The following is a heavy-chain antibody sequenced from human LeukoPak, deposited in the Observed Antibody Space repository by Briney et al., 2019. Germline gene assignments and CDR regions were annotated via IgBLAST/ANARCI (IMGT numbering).Heavy chain of an antibody. CDR1: GGSISSYY. CDR3: ARDRCSGGSCYHDY. Sequence: PSETLSLTCTVSGGSISSYYWSWIRQPAGKGLEWIGRIYTSGSTNYNPSLKSRVTMSVDTSKNQFSLKLSSVTAADTAVYYCARDRCSGGSCYHDYWGQGTLVTVSS. CDR2: IYTSGST. J-gene: IGHJ4*02. D-gene: IGHD2-15*01. V-gene: IGHV4-4*07.